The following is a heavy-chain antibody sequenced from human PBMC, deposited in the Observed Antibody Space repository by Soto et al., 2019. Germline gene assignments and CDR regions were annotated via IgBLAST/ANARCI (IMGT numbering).Heavy chain of an antibody. CDR3: ANYYGDYAGYLDY. CDR1: TFTYSNFG. V-gene: IGHV3-30*18. D-gene: IGHD4-17*01. J-gene: IGHJ4*02. CDR2: ISFDGSKK. Sequence: QVQLVESGGGVVQPGRSLRLSCAASTFTYSNFGMNWVRQAPGKGLEWVAVISFDGSKKYYAASVKGRFTISRDNSKNPLYLEMNSLRPEATAFYYCANYYGDYAGYLDYWGRGTLVTVSS.